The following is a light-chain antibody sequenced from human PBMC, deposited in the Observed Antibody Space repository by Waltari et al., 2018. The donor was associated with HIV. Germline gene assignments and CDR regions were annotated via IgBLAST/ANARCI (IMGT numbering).Light chain of an antibody. CDR2: SDN. Sequence: QSVVTQPPSASGTPGQTVIISCSGSGSNIGHNAVNWYQQFPGAAPRLLIHSDNQRTSGVPDRFSGSKYGTSAYLAISDLQSDDEADYYCAVWNDKLNNSVVSGGSVAFGGGTKLTVL. V-gene: IGLV1-44*01. J-gene: IGLJ2*01. CDR3: AVWNDKLNNSVVSGGSVA. CDR1: GSNIGHNA.